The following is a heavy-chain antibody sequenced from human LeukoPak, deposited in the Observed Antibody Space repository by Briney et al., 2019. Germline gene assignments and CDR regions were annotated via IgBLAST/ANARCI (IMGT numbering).Heavy chain of an antibody. V-gene: IGHV1-24*01. CDR2: FDPEDGKT. CDR3: ATAGDAIDSVMIWDF. D-gene: IGHD3/OR15-3a*01. J-gene: IGHJ4*02. Sequence: ASVKVSCKASGYTFTGYYMHWVRQAPGKGLEWMGGFDPEDGKTIYAQKFQGRVTMTEDTSTDTAYMELSSLRSEDTAVYYCATAGDAIDSVMIWDFWGQGTLVTVSS. CDR1: GYTFTGYY.